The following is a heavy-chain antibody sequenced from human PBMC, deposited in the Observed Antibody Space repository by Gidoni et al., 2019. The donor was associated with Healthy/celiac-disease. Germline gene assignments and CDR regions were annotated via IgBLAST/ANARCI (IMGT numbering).Heavy chain of an antibody. Sequence: QVQLVESGVGVVQPGRSLRLSCAASGFTFSSYAMHWVRQAPGKGLEWVAVISYDGSNKYYADSVKGRFTISRDNSKNTLYLQMNSLRAEDTAVYYCARAWLPISNRVGAAFDYWGQGTLVTVSS. CDR2: ISYDGSNK. J-gene: IGHJ4*02. CDR1: GFTFSSYA. V-gene: IGHV3-30-3*01. D-gene: IGHD1-26*01. CDR3: ARAWLPISNRVGAAFDY.